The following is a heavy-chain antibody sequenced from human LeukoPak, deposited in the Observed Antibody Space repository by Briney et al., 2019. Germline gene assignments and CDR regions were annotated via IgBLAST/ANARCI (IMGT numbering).Heavy chain of an antibody. D-gene: IGHD4-11*01. CDR3: GRGRDYTPN. CDR1: GGSISSSSYY. V-gene: IGHV4-39*07. J-gene: IGHJ4*02. CDR2: IYYSGST. Sequence: SETLSLTCTVSGGSISSSSYYWGWIRQPPGKGLEWIGSIYYSGSTYYNPSLKSRLTMSVDMSKNQFSLRLSSVTEADTAVYYCGRGRDYTPNWGQGTLVSVSS.